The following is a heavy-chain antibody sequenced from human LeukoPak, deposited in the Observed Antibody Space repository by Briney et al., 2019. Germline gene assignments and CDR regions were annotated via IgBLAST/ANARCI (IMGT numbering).Heavy chain of an antibody. D-gene: IGHD3-10*01. Sequence: PGGSLRLSCAASGFTFSSYAMSWVRQAPGKGLEWVSAISGSGGSTYYADSVKGRFTISRDNSKNTLYLQMNSLRAEDTAVYYCAKGLLWFGDSLRFDPWGQGTLVTVSS. CDR1: GFTFSSYA. J-gene: IGHJ5*02. CDR3: AKGLLWFGDSLRFDP. CDR2: ISGSGGST. V-gene: IGHV3-23*01.